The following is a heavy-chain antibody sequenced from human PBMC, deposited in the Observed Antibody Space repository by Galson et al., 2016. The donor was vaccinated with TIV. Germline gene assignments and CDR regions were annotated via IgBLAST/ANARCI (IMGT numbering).Heavy chain of an antibody. V-gene: IGHV2-5*02. CDR1: GSSLNTRGVG. CDR2: IYWDDDK. D-gene: IGHD6-19*01. Sequence: ALVKPTQTLTLTCTFSGSSLNTRGVGVGWIRQPPGKALEWLALIYWDDDKRCSPSLKNRLTITKDTSKNQVVLTMTNMDPVDTATYYCAHANLQWLIQAFDFWGQGTLVTVSS. J-gene: IGHJ4*02. CDR3: AHANLQWLIQAFDF.